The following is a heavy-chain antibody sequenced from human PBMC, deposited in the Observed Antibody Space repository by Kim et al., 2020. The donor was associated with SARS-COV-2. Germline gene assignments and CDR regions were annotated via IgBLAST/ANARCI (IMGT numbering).Heavy chain of an antibody. D-gene: IGHD2-15*01. V-gene: IGHV3-11*01. Sequence: GGSLRLSCAASGFTFSDYYMTWIRQAPGKGLEWVSYISSSGSDIYYADSVKGRFTISRDNAKNSLYLQMNSLTAEDTAVYFCARVLVFLGSGGTCDYWGQGTLVTVSS. J-gene: IGHJ4*02. CDR1: GFTFSDYY. CDR3: ARVLVFLGSGGTCDY. CDR2: ISSSGSDI.